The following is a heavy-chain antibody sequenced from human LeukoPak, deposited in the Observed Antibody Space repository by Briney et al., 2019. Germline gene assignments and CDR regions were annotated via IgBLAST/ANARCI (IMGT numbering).Heavy chain of an antibody. J-gene: IGHJ4*02. CDR2: INPNSGGT. V-gene: IGHV1-2*02. CDR3: ARVYYYDSSGCRGTYFDY. CDR1: GYTFTGYY. Sequence: ASVTVSCTASGYTFTGYYMHWVRQAPGQGLEWMGWINPNSGGTNYAQKFQGRVTMTRDTSISTAYMELSRLRSDDTAVYYCARVYYYDSSGCRGTYFDYWGQGTLVTVSS. D-gene: IGHD3-22*01.